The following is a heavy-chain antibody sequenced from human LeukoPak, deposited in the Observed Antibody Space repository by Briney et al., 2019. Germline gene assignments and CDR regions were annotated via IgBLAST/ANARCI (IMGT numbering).Heavy chain of an antibody. V-gene: IGHV3-13*01. D-gene: IGHD3-10*01. Sequence: GSLRLSCAASGFTFSSYDMHWVRQATGKGLEWVSAIGTAGDTYYPGSVKGRFTISRENAKNSLYLQMNGLRVEDTAVYYCARVAKYYYGSETYYFFDYWGQGTLVTVSS. CDR2: IGTAGDT. CDR1: GFTFSSYD. CDR3: ARVAKYYYGSETYYFFDY. J-gene: IGHJ4*02.